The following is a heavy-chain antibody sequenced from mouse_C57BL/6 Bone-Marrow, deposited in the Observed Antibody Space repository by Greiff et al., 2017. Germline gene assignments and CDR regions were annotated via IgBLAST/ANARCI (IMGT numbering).Heavy chain of an antibody. J-gene: IGHJ3*01. CDR3: ARVGDYEGAWFAY. V-gene: IGHV5-4*01. D-gene: IGHD2-4*01. CDR1: GFTFSSYA. Sequence: EVQLVESGGGLVKPGGSLKLSCAASGFTFSSYALSWVRQTPEKRLEWVATISDGGSYTYYPDNVKGRFTISRDNAKNNLYLQMSHLTSEDTAMYYCARVGDYEGAWFAYWGQGALVSVSA. CDR2: ISDGGSYT.